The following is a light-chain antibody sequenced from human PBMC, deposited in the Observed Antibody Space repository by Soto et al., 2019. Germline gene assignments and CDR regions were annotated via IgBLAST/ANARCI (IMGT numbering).Light chain of an antibody. CDR1: SSDIGAGFD. J-gene: IGLJ1*01. CDR3: QSYENSRTGFYV. Sequence: QSVLTQPPALSGAPGQRVTISCSGSSSDIGAGFDVHWYQHLPGTAPKLLIYSNTNRPSGVPGRFSGSKSGTSASLVISGLQAEDEADYYCQSYENSRTGFYVFGTGTKVTVL. V-gene: IGLV1-40*01. CDR2: SNT.